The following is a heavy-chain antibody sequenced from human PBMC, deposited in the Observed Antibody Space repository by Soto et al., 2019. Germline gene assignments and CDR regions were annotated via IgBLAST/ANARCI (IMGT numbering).Heavy chain of an antibody. J-gene: IGHJ3*02. Sequence: QVLLVQSGAEVKKPGSSVKVTCKASGGTFSSYTISWVRQAPGQGLEYRGGIMTIFGTATYTQSFKDRVTITADESTSTVYMELRSLTADDTAVYYCTRGVTANYIVGAAFEIWGQGTMVTVSS. CDR3: TRGVTANYIVGAAFEI. CDR1: GGTFSSYT. CDR2: IMTIFGTA. D-gene: IGHD2-21*01. V-gene: IGHV1-69*01.